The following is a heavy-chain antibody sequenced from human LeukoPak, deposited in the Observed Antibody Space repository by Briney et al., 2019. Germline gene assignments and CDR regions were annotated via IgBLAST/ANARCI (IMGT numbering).Heavy chain of an antibody. CDR1: GFTFSSYG. J-gene: IGHJ4*02. CDR3: ARDSGTVVTLGCFDY. Sequence: GGSLRLSCAASGFTFSSYGMHWVRQTPGKGLEWVAIMRYDGSNKYYADSVKGRFTISRDNSKNTLYLQMNSLRAEDTAVYYCARDSGTVVTLGCFDYWGQGTLVTVSS. D-gene: IGHD4-23*01. V-gene: IGHV3-30*02. CDR2: MRYDGSNK.